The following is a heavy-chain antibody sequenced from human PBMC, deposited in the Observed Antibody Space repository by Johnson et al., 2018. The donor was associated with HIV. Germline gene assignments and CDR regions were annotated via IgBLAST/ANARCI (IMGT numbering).Heavy chain of an antibody. V-gene: IGHV3-30*03. Sequence: QVQLVESGGGVVQPGRSLRLSCVAPGLNFSSNGMFWVRQAPDKGLEWVAVISDDGSNKYYADSMQGRFTISRDNSTNTLSLQMNSLIPEDTAVYYCCYGSWTYDGPAFDIWGQGTVVIVSS. D-gene: IGHD3-10*01. CDR2: ISDDGSNK. J-gene: IGHJ3*02. CDR3: CYGSWTYDGPAFDI. CDR1: GLNFSSNG.